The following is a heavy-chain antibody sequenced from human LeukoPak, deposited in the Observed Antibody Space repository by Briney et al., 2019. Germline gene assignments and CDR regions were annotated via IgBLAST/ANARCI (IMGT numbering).Heavy chain of an antibody. CDR1: GGSISSGDYY. J-gene: IGHJ4*02. CDR2: IYYSGST. D-gene: IGHD2-2*01. CDR3: ARQTIVVVPAAADY. Sequence: PSQTLSLTCTVSGGSISSGDYYWSWLRQPPGKGLEWIGYIYYSGSTYYNPSLKSRVTISVDTSKNQFSLKLSSVTAADTAVYYCARQTIVVVPAAADYWGQGTLVTVSS. V-gene: IGHV4-30-4*01.